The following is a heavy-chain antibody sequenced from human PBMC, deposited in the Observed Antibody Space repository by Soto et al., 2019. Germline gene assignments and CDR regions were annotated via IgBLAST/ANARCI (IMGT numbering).Heavy chain of an antibody. D-gene: IGHD1-26*01. CDR3: ARRISGSSDKWFDP. Sequence: EVQLVQSGAEVKKPGESLKISCKGSGYSFSSHWIAWVRQMPGQGLEWMGIIYPVDSDTRYSPSFQGQVTISADKSISTAYLQWSSLKASDTAMYDCARRISGSSDKWFDPWGQGTLVTVSS. CDR2: IYPVDSDT. CDR1: GYSFSSHW. V-gene: IGHV5-51*03. J-gene: IGHJ5*02.